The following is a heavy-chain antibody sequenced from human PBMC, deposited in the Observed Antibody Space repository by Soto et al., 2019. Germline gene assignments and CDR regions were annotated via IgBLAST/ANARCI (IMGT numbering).Heavy chain of an antibody. Sequence: QVQLVQSGAEVKRPGSTVKVSCKSSGGSFSSYSVTWVRQAPGQGLEWMGRVIPVLGVADNSQKFQGRVTISADESTSTSYMELSSLRSEDTAVYYCASPRSLAASGFFAYWGQGTLVTVSS. D-gene: IGHD6-19*01. CDR3: ASPRSLAASGFFAY. CDR1: GGSFSSYS. J-gene: IGHJ4*02. CDR2: VIPVLGVA. V-gene: IGHV1-69*02.